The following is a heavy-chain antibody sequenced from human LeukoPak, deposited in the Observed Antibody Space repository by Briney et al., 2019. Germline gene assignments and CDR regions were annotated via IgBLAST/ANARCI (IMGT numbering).Heavy chain of an antibody. V-gene: IGHV3-74*01. CDR3: ARGTAGYHSSYFDY. Sequence: GGSLRLSCAASGFTFSSPWMHWVRQAPGKGLVWVSRINSDGSATAYADSVKGRFTISRDNAENTPYLQMNSLRAEDTAVYYCARGTAGYHSSYFDYWGQGTLVTVSS. CDR2: INSDGSAT. D-gene: IGHD3-16*02. CDR1: GFTFSSPW. J-gene: IGHJ4*02.